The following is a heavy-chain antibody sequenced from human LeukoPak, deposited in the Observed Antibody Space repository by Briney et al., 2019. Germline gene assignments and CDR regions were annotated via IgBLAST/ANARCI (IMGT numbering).Heavy chain of an antibody. J-gene: IGHJ4*02. CDR1: GFTFSSYS. V-gene: IGHV3-21*01. CDR2: ISSSSSYI. Sequence: GGSLRLSCAASGFTFSSYSMNWVRQAPGKGLGWVSSISSSSSYIYYADSVKGRFTISRDNAKNSLYLQMNSLRAEDTAVYYCARDDYGDYLYFDYWGQGTLVTVSS. D-gene: IGHD4-17*01. CDR3: ARDDYGDYLYFDY.